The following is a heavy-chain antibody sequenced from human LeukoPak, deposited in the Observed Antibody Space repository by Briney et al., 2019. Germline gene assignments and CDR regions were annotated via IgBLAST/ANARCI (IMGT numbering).Heavy chain of an antibody. CDR2: IDPSDSYT. D-gene: IGHD6-13*01. CDR1: GYSFTSYW. Sequence: GESLKISCKGSGYSFTSYWISWVRQVPGKGLEWMGRIDPSDSYTNYSPSFQGHVTISADKSITIAYLQWSSLKASDTAMYYCARHIVAAGTGLLGGIDYWGQGTLVTVSS. V-gene: IGHV5-10-1*01. CDR3: ARHIVAAGTGLLGGIDY. J-gene: IGHJ4*02.